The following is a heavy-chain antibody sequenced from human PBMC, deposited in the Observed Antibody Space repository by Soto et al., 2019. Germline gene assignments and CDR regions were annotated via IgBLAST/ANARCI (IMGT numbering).Heavy chain of an antibody. CDR3: AIESLGVIISGGRDAFDI. Sequence: QVQLVQSGAEVKKPGSSVKVSCKASGGTFSTYAISWVRQAPGQGLEGMGGIIPIFDTAKYAQKFQGRVTITANESTSTAYMELSSLISEDTAVYYCAIESLGVIISGGRDAFDILGQGTMVTVSS. CDR1: GGTFSTYA. D-gene: IGHD3-3*01. J-gene: IGHJ3*02. CDR2: IIPIFDTA. V-gene: IGHV1-69*01.